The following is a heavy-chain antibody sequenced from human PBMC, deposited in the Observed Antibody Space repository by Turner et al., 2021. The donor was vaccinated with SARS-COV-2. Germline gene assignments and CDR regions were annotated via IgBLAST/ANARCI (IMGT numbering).Heavy chain of an antibody. V-gene: IGHV1-2*02. CDR2: INLTSGGR. Sequence: QVQLEQSGAEVTKPGASVTVSCKTYGDIPTTYNMHWVRQAPGQGLEWMGWINLTSGGRNYAQNFQGRVTMTGDTSTRTTYMELKRLTSDDTAVYYCASMCNCGGAQDVSFDVWGQGTMVAVSS. D-gene: IGHD2-21*01. CDR3: ASMCNCGGAQDVSFDV. CDR1: GDIPTTYN. J-gene: IGHJ3*01.